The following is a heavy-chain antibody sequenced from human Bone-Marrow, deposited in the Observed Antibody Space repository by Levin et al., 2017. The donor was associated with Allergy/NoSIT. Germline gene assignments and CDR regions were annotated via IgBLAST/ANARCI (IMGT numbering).Heavy chain of an antibody. J-gene: IGHJ4*02. V-gene: IGHV1-2*06. CDR1: GFTFTGNY. D-gene: IGHD3-9*01. Sequence: GESLKISCKASGFTFTGNYIHWVRQAPGQGLEWMGRILPSSGVTHYAEKFQGRVTMARDTSISTAYMELNGLTSDDTALYFCARELDWGQSDYWGQGTLVTVSP. CDR3: ARELDWGQSDY. CDR2: ILPSSGVT.